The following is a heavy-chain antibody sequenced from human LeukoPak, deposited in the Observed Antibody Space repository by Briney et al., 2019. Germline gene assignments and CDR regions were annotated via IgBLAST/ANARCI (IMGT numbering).Heavy chain of an antibody. Sequence: PGGSLRLSCAGSGFTSGGYGMHWFRQTPGKGLEWVAAIAYDGSRAFYADSVKGRFTISRDNSKNTMSVQMDDLRAEDTAVYYCTRYNNDHFDYWGQGTLVTVSS. CDR2: IAYDGSRA. D-gene: IGHD1-14*01. V-gene: IGHV3-33*01. J-gene: IGHJ4*02. CDR3: TRYNNDHFDY. CDR1: GFTSGGYG.